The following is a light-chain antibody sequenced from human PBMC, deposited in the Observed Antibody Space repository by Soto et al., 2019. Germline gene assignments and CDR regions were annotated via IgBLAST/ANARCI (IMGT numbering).Light chain of an antibody. CDR2: DAS. J-gene: IGKJ1*01. V-gene: IGKV3-11*01. CDR3: QQRSNWPPTWT. Sequence: EIVLTPSPATLSLSPGESATLSCRASQSVSSYLAWYQQKPGQAPRLLIYDASNRATGIPARFSGSGSGTDFTLTISSLEPEDFAVYYCQQRSNWPPTWTFGQGTKVDIK. CDR1: QSVSSY.